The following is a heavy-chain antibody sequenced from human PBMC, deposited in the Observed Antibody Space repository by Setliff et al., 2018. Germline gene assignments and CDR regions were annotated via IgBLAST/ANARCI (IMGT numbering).Heavy chain of an antibody. CDR3: ARDYQGGWFDP. D-gene: IGHD3-16*01. CDR1: GGFTSSFY. V-gene: IGHV4-59*01. CDR2: VDHSGST. Sequence: SETLSLTCTISGGFTSSFYWSWIRQAPGKGLEWIGYVDHSGSTNFSPSLKSRGTISVGTSKTQVSLTLTSVTAADTAVYYCARDYQGGWFDPWGPGTLVTVSS. J-gene: IGHJ5*02.